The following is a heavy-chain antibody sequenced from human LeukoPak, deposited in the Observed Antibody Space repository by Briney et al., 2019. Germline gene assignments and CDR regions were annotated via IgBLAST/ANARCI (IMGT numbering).Heavy chain of an antibody. CDR1: GFTFSSYA. V-gene: IGHV3-23*01. Sequence: PGGSLRLSCAASGFTFSSYAMSWVRQAPGKGLEWVSAISGSGGSTYYADSVKGRFTISRDNSKNTLHLQMNSLRAEDTAVYYCARERRNGKYYFDYWGQGTLVTVSS. CDR2: ISGSGGST. J-gene: IGHJ4*02. D-gene: IGHD1-26*01. CDR3: ARERRNGKYYFDY.